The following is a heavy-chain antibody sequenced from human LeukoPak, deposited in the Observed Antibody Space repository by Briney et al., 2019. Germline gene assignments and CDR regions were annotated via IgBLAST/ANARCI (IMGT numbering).Heavy chain of an antibody. CDR1: GFTVSSDY. J-gene: IGHJ4*02. V-gene: IGHV3-53*01. D-gene: IGHD3-10*01. CDR2: IDVAGNT. CDR3: ARDASGSRPNS. Sequence: GGSLRLSCAASGFTVSSDYMTWVRQAPGKGLEWPSSIDVAGNTIYAHYVRGRFTISRDNSKNTLYLQMNSLRVDDTAVYFCARDASGSRPNSWGPGTLVTVTS.